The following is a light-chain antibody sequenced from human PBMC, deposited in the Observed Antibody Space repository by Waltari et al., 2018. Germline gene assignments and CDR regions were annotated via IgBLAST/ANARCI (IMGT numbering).Light chain of an antibody. CDR3: QQANSFPPT. J-gene: IGKJ2*01. Sequence: DIQMTQSPSSVSASVGERFNRTCRATKGISSWLAWYQQKPGKAPDLLIYATSSLESGVPSRFSGSESGTDFTLTISSLQPEDVAIYYCQQANSFPPTFGQGTKVEIK. V-gene: IGKV1-12*01. CDR1: KGISSW. CDR2: ATS.